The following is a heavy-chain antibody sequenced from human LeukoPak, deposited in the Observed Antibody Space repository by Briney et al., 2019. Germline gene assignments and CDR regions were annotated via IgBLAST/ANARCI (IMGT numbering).Heavy chain of an antibody. CDR2: INHSGST. J-gene: IGHJ6*03. D-gene: IGHD3-16*01. CDR1: GGSFSGYY. V-gene: IGHV4-34*01. CDR3: ARISKRVITTKDYYYMDV. Sequence: SETLSLTCAVYGGSFSGYYRSWIRQPPGKGLEWIGEINHSGSTNYNPSLKSRVTISVDTSKNQFSLKLSSVTAADTAVYYCARISKRVITTKDYYYMDVWGKGTTVTVSS.